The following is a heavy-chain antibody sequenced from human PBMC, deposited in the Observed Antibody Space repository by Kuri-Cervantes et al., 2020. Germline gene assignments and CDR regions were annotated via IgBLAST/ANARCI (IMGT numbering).Heavy chain of an antibody. CDR1: GFTFSSYA. Sequence: GGSLRLSCAASGFTFSSYAMSWVRQAPGKGLEWVSAISGSGGSTNYADSVKGRFTISRDNSKNTLYLQMNSLRAEDTAVYYCARDGAYYDFWSGYHNNWFDPWGQGTLVTVSS. CDR2: ISGSGGST. J-gene: IGHJ5*02. CDR3: ARDGAYYDFWSGYHNNWFDP. V-gene: IGHV3-23*01. D-gene: IGHD3-3*01.